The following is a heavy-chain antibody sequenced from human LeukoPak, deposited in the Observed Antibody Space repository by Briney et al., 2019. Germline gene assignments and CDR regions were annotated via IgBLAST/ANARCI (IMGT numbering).Heavy chain of an antibody. CDR1: GGSLSSGSYY. CDR3: AKAYYGSGSYFDY. J-gene: IGHJ4*02. D-gene: IGHD3-10*01. CDR2: IYSNWGT. V-gene: IGHV4-61*02. Sequence: PSQTLPLTCTDSGGSLSSGSYYWSWIPQPAGKGLEWIGRIYSNWGTTYNPSLRSRVTILVDKSKDKFSLKVNSVTAGDTAVYYCAKAYYGSGSYFDYWGQGTLVTVSS.